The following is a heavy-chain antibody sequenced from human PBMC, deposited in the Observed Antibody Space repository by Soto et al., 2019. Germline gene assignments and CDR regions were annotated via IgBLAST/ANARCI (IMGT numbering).Heavy chain of an antibody. CDR3: ARIVGGGGWIAARFRYYFDY. D-gene: IGHD6-6*01. Sequence: SGPTLVNPTETLTLTCTVSGFSLSNARMGVSWIRQPPGKALEWLAHIFSNDEKSYSTSLKSRLTISKDTSKSQVVLTMTNMEPVDTATYYCARIVGGGGWIAARFRYYFDYWGQGTLVTVSS. J-gene: IGHJ4*02. CDR1: GFSLSNARMG. CDR2: IFSNDEK. V-gene: IGHV2-26*01.